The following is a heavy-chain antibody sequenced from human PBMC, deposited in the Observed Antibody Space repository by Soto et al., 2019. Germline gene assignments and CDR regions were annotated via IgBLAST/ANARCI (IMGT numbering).Heavy chain of an antibody. Sequence: SETLSLTCSVSSDSMNSGGYYWSWIRQHPGKGLEWIGYIYSNGDTYYNPSLKSRVTISIDTSKNQFSLNLTSVTAADTAVYYCARRGGSSSGYYYYAMDVWGQGTTVTVS. D-gene: IGHD6-6*01. CDR2: IYSNGDT. J-gene: IGHJ6*02. CDR3: ARRGGSSSGYYYYAMDV. V-gene: IGHV4-31*03. CDR1: SDSMNSGGYY.